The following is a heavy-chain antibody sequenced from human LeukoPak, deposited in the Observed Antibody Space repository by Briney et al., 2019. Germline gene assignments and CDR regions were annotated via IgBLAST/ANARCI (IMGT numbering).Heavy chain of an antibody. CDR3: ASVPRYGDSFFDC. V-gene: IGHV3-74*03. D-gene: IGHD4-17*01. Sequence: GGSLRLSCAASGFTVGRIWMHWVRQAPGKGLEWVSRSEGDDSTTTYADSVKGRFTVSRDTAKNTLYLQMNSLRAEDTAVYFCASVPRYGDSFFDCWGQGTLVTVSS. CDR2: SEGDDSTT. J-gene: IGHJ4*02. CDR1: GFTVGRIW.